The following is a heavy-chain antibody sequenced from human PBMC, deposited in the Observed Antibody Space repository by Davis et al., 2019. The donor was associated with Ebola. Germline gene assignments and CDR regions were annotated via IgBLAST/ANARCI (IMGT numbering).Heavy chain of an antibody. V-gene: IGHV3-23*01. CDR3: AKDWATAAFFDY. D-gene: IGHD6-13*01. Sequence: GESLKISCAGSGFTFNTYGMSWVRQAPGKGLEWVSGISGNGGGIYYADSVKGRFTISRDNSKNTLYLQMDSLRAEDTAEYFCAKDWATAAFFDYWGQGTLVTVSS. CDR1: GFTFNTYG. J-gene: IGHJ4*02. CDR2: ISGNGGGI.